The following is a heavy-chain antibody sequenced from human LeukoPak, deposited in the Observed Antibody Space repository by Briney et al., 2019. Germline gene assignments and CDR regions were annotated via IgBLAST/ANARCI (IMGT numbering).Heavy chain of an antibody. J-gene: IGHJ4*02. CDR1: GDTFSSYA. V-gene: IGHV1-69*05. CDR3: ARDPPDYYDSSGHSGSY. Sequence: VASVKVSCKASGDTFSSYAISWVRQAPGQGLEWMGRIIPIFGTANYAQKFQGRVTITTDESTSTAYMELSSLRSEDTAVYYCARDPPDYYDSSGHSGSYWGQGTLVTVSS. D-gene: IGHD3-22*01. CDR2: IIPIFGTA.